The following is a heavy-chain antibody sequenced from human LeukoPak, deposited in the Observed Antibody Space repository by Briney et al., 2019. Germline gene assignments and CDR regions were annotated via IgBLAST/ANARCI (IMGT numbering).Heavy chain of an antibody. V-gene: IGHV3-66*01. CDR2: IYSGGST. CDR3: ATSSSRRIIDY. Sequence: QPGGSLRLSCAASGFTVSSNYMSWVRQAPGKGLEWVSVIYSGGSTYYADSVKGRFTISRDNSKNTLYLQMNSLRAEDTAVYYCATSSSRRIIDYWGQGTLVTVSS. D-gene: IGHD6-13*01. J-gene: IGHJ4*02. CDR1: GFTVSSNY.